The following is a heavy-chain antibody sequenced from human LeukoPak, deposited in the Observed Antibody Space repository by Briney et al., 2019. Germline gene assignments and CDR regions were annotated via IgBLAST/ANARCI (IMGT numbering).Heavy chain of an antibody. D-gene: IGHD4-17*01. J-gene: IGHJ4*02. CDR2: IYSGGST. CDR1: GFTVSSNY. Sequence: GGSLRLSCAASGFTVSSNYMSWVRQAPGKGLEWVSVIYSGGSTYYADSVKGRFTIPRDNSKNTLYLQMNSLRAEDTAVYYCARVPTTVTTVYFDYWGQGTLVTVSS. V-gene: IGHV3-53*01. CDR3: ARVPTTVTTVYFDY.